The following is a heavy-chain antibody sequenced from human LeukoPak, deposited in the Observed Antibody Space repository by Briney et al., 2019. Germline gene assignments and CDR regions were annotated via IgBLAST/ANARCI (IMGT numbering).Heavy chain of an antibody. D-gene: IGHD1-20*01. V-gene: IGHV4-4*02. CDR2: IYHSGST. CDR1: SGSISSSYW. J-gene: IGHJ6*02. Sequence: SETLSLTCAVSSGSISSSYWWSWVRQPPGKGLEWIGEIYHSGSTNYNPFLKSRVTISIDKSKNQFSLRLSSVTAADTAVYYCARDFRERRGITGPHGMDVWGQGTTVTVSS. CDR3: ARDFRERRGITGPHGMDV.